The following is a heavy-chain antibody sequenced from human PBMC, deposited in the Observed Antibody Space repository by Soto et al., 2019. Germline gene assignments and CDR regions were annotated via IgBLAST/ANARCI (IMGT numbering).Heavy chain of an antibody. J-gene: IGHJ5*02. CDR3: ARGQRFSDSFDP. V-gene: IGHV4-4*07. CDR1: GGSISGYY. D-gene: IGHD3-3*01. Sequence: LSLTCTVSGGSISGYYWTWIRQSAGKGLEWIGRIYSSGGTKYNPSLQSRVTMSLDTSKNQFSLRLSSVTAADTAVYYCARGQRFSDSFDPWGQGTLVTVYS. CDR2: IYSSGGT.